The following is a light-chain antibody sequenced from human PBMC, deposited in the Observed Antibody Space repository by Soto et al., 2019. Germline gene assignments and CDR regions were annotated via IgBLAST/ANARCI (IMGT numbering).Light chain of an antibody. CDR2: DVS. CDR3: SSYTSSSTLVV. CDR1: SSDVGGYNY. Sequence: QSVLTQPASVSGSPGQSITISCTGTSSDVGGYNYVSWYQQHPGKAPKLMIYDVSNRPSGVSNRCSGSKSGNTASLTISGVQAEDEADYYCSSYTSSSTLVVFGGGTKLTVL. J-gene: IGLJ2*01. V-gene: IGLV2-14*01.